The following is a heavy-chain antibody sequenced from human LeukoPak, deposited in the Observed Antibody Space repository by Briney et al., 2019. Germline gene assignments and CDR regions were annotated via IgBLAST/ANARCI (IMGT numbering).Heavy chain of an antibody. J-gene: IGHJ6*03. V-gene: IGHV3-30*03. Sequence: GGSLRLSCAASGFTFRTYGMHWVRQAPGKGLEWAAVISYDGSNKYYADSVKGRFTISRDNSKNTLYLQMNSLKTEDTAVYYCTTDPSRYCSGGSCYYYYYYYMDVWGKGTTVTVSS. CDR1: GFTFRTYG. CDR3: TTDPSRYCSGGSCYYYYYYYMDV. CDR2: ISYDGSNK. D-gene: IGHD2-15*01.